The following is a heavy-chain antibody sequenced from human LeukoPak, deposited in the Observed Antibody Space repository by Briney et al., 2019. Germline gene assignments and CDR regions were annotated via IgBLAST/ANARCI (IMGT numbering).Heavy chain of an antibody. V-gene: IGHV1-18*01. J-gene: IGHJ4*02. D-gene: IGHD5-18*01. Sequence: ASVKVSCKTSGYSFTRYAISWMRQAPGQGLEWMGWISTYDHTTKYPQKVQGRVTMTAETSTTTAYMELRGLTSDDTAVYFCARDPPNSLGGKVYFDYGGQGTPITVSS. CDR2: ISTYDHTT. CDR1: GYSFTRYA. CDR3: ARDPPNSLGGKVYFDY.